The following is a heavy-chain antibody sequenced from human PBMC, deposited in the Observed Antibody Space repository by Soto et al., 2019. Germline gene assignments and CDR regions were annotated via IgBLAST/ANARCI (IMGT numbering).Heavy chain of an antibody. D-gene: IGHD6-19*01. Sequence: EVQLVESGGGLVKPGGSLRLSCAASGFTFSNSWINWVRQAPGKGLEWVGHIKSKTDGGTTDYAAPVKGRFTISRDYSKNMLYLQMNVMRTEDTAVYYWATDPRLYSSGWSWGQGTLVTVSS. J-gene: IGHJ5*02. CDR1: GFTFSNSW. V-gene: IGHV3-15*07. CDR3: ATDPRLYSSGWS. CDR2: IKSKTDGGTT.